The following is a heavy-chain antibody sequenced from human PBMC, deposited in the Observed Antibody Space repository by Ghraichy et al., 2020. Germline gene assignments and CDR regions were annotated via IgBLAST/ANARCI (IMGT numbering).Heavy chain of an antibody. D-gene: IGHD3-22*01. Sequence: LSLTCAASGFTLSSFGMHWVRQAPGKGLEWVAVIWFDGSKTHYADSVKGRFTISRDNSKNTLYLQMNSLRAEDTAVYYCARIFNHYDSSGYFDNAFDIWGQGTMVTVSS. CDR1: GFTLSSFG. CDR3: ARIFNHYDSSGYFDNAFDI. CDR2: IWFDGSKT. J-gene: IGHJ3*02. V-gene: IGHV3-33*01.